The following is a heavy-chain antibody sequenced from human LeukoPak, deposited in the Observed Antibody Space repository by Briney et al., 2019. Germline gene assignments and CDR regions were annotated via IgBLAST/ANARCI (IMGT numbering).Heavy chain of an antibody. Sequence: GGSLRLSCAASGFTFDDYGMSWVRQAPGKGLEWVSGINWNGGSTGYADSVKGRFTISRDNAKNSLYLQMNSLRAEDMALYYCAKDSSQSIVGAGMGAFDIWGQGTMVTVSS. J-gene: IGHJ3*02. V-gene: IGHV3-20*04. CDR2: INWNGGST. D-gene: IGHD1-26*01. CDR3: AKDSSQSIVGAGMGAFDI. CDR1: GFTFDDYG.